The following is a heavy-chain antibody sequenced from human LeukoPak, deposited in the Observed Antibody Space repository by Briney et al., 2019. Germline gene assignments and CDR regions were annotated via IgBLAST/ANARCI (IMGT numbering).Heavy chain of an antibody. J-gene: IGHJ4*02. V-gene: IGHV3-49*03. Sequence: GGSLRLSCTASGFNFGDYAMSWFRKAPEKGLEWVGFITNKAFGGTAEYAASVKGRFTISRDDSRSITYLQMDNLRTEDTGVYFCSRDEYGGGSNYFDYWGQGTLVTVST. D-gene: IGHD4-23*01. CDR1: GFNFGDYA. CDR3: SRDEYGGGSNYFDY. CDR2: ITNKAFGGTA.